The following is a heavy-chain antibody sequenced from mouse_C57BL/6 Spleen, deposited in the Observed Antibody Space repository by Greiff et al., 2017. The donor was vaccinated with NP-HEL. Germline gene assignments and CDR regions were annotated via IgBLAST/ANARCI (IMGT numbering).Heavy chain of an antibody. CDR3: ARCGKYDWYFDV. D-gene: IGHD5-1-1*01. V-gene: IGHV1-55*01. CDR2: IYPGSGST. Sequence: VQLQQSGAELVKPGASVKMSCKASGYTFTSYWITWVKQRPGQGLEWIGDIYPGSGSTNYNEKFKSKATLTVDTSSSTAYMQLSSLTSEDSAVYYCARCGKYDWYFDVWGTGTTVTVSS. J-gene: IGHJ1*03. CDR1: GYTFTSYW.